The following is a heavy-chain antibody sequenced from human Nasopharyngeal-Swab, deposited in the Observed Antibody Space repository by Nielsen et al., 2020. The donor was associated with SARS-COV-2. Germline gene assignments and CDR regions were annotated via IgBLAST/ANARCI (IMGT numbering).Heavy chain of an antibody. D-gene: IGHD3-22*01. CDR2: ISDDGSNK. Sequence: PGKGLGWGAVISDDGSNKYHADSVKGRFTISRDNSKNTLYLKMNRLRDEDTAVYYCARIKYYYDSSGVFDYWGQGTLVTVSS. J-gene: IGHJ4*02. V-gene: IGHV3-30-3*01. CDR3: ARIKYYYDSSGVFDY.